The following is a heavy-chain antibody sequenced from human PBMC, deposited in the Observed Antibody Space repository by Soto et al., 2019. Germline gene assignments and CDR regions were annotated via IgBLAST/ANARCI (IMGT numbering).Heavy chain of an antibody. D-gene: IGHD3-10*01. CDR1: NGSLSSNY. J-gene: IGHJ4*02. CDR2: IYYSGST. Sequence: SETLYLTXTVSNGSLSSNYWSWIRQSPGKGLEWIGNIYYSGSTNCNPSLKSRVTMSVDTSKNQFTLKLSSVTAADTGVYFCARSFMVPVDFFDYWGQGTPVTVSS. V-gene: IGHV4-59*01. CDR3: ARSFMVPVDFFDY.